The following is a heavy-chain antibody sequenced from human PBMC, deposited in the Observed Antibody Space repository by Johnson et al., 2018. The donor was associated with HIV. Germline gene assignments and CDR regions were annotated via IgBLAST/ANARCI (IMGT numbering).Heavy chain of an antibody. CDR2: ISGSGGST. J-gene: IGHJ3*02. CDR1: GFTFSSYA. Sequence: DVQVVESGGGLVQPGGSLRLSRAASGFTFSSYAMSWVRQAPGKGLEWVSAISGSGGSTYYADSVKGRFTISRDNSKNTLYLQMNSLRAEDTAVYYWAKDRPPGLTGYYDAFDIWGQGTMVTVSS. V-gene: IGHV3-23*04. CDR3: AKDRPPGLTGYYDAFDI. D-gene: IGHD3-9*01.